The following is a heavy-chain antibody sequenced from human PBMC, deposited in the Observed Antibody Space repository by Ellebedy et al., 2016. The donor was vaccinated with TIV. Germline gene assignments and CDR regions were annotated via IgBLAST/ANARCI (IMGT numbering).Heavy chain of an antibody. CDR1: GFTFSTYG. D-gene: IGHD1-26*01. Sequence: PGGSLRLSCAASGFTFSTYGMSWVRQAPGKGLEWVSAISGSGGSTYYADSVKGRFTISRDNSKNTLYLQMNGLRAEDTAVYYCANFRISGVYGMDVWGQGTTVTVSS. CDR2: ISGSGGST. CDR3: ANFRISGVYGMDV. J-gene: IGHJ6*02. V-gene: IGHV3-23*01.